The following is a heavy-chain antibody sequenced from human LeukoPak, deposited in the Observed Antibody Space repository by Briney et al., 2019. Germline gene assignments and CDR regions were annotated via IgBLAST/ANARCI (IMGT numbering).Heavy chain of an antibody. CDR3: ARDRNDAFDI. CDR2: IYYSGST. V-gene: IGHV4-31*03. Sequence: SQTLSLTCTVSGGSISSGGYYWSWIRHHPGNGLEWIGYIYYSGSTYYNPSLKSRATISVDTSKNQFSLKLSSVTAADTAVYYCARDRNDAFDIWGQGTMVTVSS. CDR1: GGSISSGGYY. J-gene: IGHJ3*02.